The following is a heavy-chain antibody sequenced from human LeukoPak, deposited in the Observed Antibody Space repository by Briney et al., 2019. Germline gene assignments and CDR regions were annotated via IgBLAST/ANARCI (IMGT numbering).Heavy chain of an antibody. J-gene: IGHJ4*02. V-gene: IGHV3-23*01. CDR2: ISGSGGST. Sequence: PGGSLRLSCAASGFTFSSYAMSWVRRAPGKGLEWVSAISGSGGSTYYADSVKVRLTISGHNSKTTLYLQMNSLRAEDTAVYYCAPRPDCSGYYYDWGQGTLVTVSS. CDR1: GFTFSSYA. CDR3: APRPDCSGYYYD. D-gene: IGHD3-22*01.